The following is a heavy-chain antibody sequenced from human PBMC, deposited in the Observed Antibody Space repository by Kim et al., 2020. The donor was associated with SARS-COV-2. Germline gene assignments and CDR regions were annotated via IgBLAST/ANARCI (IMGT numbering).Heavy chain of an antibody. D-gene: IGHD3-10*01. J-gene: IGHJ4*02. V-gene: IGHV4-30-2*05. CDR3: ASALNYYGSGSYYDY. Sequence: PSLRSRVTRSVDTSKNQFSLKLSSVTAEDTAVYYCASALNYYGSGSYYDYWGQGTLVTVSS.